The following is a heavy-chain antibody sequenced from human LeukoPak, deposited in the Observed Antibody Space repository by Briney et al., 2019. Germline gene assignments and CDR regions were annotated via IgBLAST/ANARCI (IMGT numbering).Heavy chain of an antibody. CDR3: ARSRGATGYYWVDY. V-gene: IGHV3-30-3*01. J-gene: IGHJ4*02. D-gene: IGHD3-22*01. CDR2: ISTDGNTK. Sequence: GGSLRLSCAASGFTFSNYWMSWVRQAPGKGLEWVAVISTDGNTKYYADSVRGRFTISRDNSKNTLYLQLNSLRPEDTAVYHCARSRGATGYYWVDYWGQGTLVTVSS. CDR1: GFTFSNYW.